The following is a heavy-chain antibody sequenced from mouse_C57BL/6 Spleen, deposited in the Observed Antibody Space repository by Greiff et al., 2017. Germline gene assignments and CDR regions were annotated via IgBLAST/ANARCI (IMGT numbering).Heavy chain of an antibody. CDR2: ISSGSSTI. Sequence: EVKLMESGGGLVKPGGSLKLSCAASGFTFSDYGMHWVRQAPEKGLEWVAYISSGSSTIYSADTVKGRFTISRDNAKNTLFLQMTSLRSEDTAMYYCSSSPYGSPAWFAYWGQGTLVTVSA. D-gene: IGHD1-1*01. CDR1: GFTFSDYG. CDR3: SSSPYGSPAWFAY. V-gene: IGHV5-17*01. J-gene: IGHJ3*01.